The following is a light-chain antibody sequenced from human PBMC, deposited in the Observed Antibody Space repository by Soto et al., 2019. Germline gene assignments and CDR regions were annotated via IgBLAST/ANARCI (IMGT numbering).Light chain of an antibody. J-gene: IGLJ2*01. CDR3: YSYGGTNFVV. Sequence: QSALTQPASVSGSPGQSITISCTGTNSDVGSYNLVSWYQQHPGKAPKLMIYEVSPRPSGVSNRFSGSKSGNTASLTISGLQAEDEADYYCYSYGGTNFVVFGGGTKVTVL. CDR1: NSDVGSYNL. V-gene: IGLV2-23*02. CDR2: EVS.